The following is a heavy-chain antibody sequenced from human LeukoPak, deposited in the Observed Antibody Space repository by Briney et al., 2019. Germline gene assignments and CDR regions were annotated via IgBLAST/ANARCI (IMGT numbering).Heavy chain of an antibody. V-gene: IGHV4-39*01. CDR2: IYYSGST. CDR3: ARSWDSSSSNGFDP. D-gene: IGHD6-6*01. CDR1: GGSISSNSYY. J-gene: IGHJ5*02. Sequence: PSETLSLTCAVSGGSISSNSYYWGWIRQPPGKGLEWIGSIYYSGSTYYNPSLKSRVTISVDTSKNQFSLKLSSVTPEDTAVYYCARSWDSSSSNGFDPWGQGTLVTVSS.